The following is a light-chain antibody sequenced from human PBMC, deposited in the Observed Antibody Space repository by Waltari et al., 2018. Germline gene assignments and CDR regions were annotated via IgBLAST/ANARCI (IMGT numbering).Light chain of an antibody. V-gene: IGKV3-20*01. CDR1: QSIYRNS. J-gene: IGKJ2*01. CDR3: KQYGRSSYT. CDR2: AIS. Sequence: EIVLTQSPGTLSLSPGERATLSCRASQSIYRNSLVWYQQKSGQAPRLLIYAISARAPGIPDRFSGSGSGTDFTLTISRLEPEDFAVYYCKQYGRSSYTFGQGTKLEIK.